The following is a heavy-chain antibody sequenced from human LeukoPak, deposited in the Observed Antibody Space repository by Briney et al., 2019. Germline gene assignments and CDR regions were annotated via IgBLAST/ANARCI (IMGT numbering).Heavy chain of an antibody. D-gene: IGHD3-22*01. CDR1: GASISGSY. CDR3: ANSHDSKIVPFDN. J-gene: IGHJ4*02. V-gene: IGHV4-4*09. CDR2: VYSGGST. Sequence: SETLSLTCTVSGASISGSYWNWVRQPPGRGLEWIGYVYSGGSTDYNPSLKSRVAISVDASKNQFSLKLTSVTAADTAVYYCANSHDSKIVPFDNWGQGALVTVSS.